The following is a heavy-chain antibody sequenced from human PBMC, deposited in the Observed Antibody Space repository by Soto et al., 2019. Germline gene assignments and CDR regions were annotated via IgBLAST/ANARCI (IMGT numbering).Heavy chain of an antibody. CDR1: GFTFSSYA. D-gene: IGHD2-21*02. J-gene: IGHJ4*02. V-gene: IGHV3-30-3*01. Sequence: QVPLVESGGGVVQPGRSLRLSCAASGFTFSSYAMHWVRQAPGKGLEWVAVISYDGSNKYYADSVKGRFTISRDNSKNTLYLQMNGLRAEDTAVYYCASRARYCGGDCSIPNWGQGTLVTVSS. CDR2: ISYDGSNK. CDR3: ASRARYCGGDCSIPN.